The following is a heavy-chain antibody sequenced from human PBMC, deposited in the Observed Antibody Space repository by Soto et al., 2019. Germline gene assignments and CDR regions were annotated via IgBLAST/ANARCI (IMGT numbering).Heavy chain of an antibody. Sequence: SVKVSCKASGGTFSSYTFSWVRQAPGQGLEWMGGIIPIFATTNYAQKFQGRVTSTADESTSTAYMALSSLRSEYTAVYYCAMDTGEFMATISRDYNFECSGQGALVTV. V-gene: IGHV1-69*13. CDR3: AMDTGEFMATISRDYNFEC. D-gene: IGHD5-12*01. CDR1: GGTFSSYT. CDR2: IIPIFATT. J-gene: IGHJ4*02.